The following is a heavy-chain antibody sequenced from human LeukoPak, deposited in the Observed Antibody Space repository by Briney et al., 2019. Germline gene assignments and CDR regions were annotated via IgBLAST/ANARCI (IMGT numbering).Heavy chain of an antibody. CDR2: IWYDGSNK. D-gene: IGHD6-13*01. CDR1: GCTFSSYG. V-gene: IGHV3-33*01. J-gene: IGHJ4*02. CDR3: ARARLRGIAAAGTIDY. Sequence: SLRLSCAASGCTFSSYGRHWVRQAPGKGLEWVAVIWYDGSNKYYADSVKGRLPISRDNSKHTLYLQMNSLRAEATAVYYCARARLRGIAAAGTIDYWGQGTLVTVSS.